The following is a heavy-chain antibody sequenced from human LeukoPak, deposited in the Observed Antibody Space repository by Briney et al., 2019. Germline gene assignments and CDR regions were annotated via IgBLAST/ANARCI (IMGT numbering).Heavy chain of an antibody. Sequence: PGGSLRLSCEAPGFTFSTHWMHWVRQVPGKGLVWVSRIRGDGYDTNYADSVRGRFTISRDNVKNTLYLQMSSLRADDTAVYYCARDLVLGSGSYDYWGQGTLVTVSS. D-gene: IGHD3-10*01. CDR2: IRGDGYDT. CDR3: ARDLVLGSGSYDY. J-gene: IGHJ4*02. V-gene: IGHV3-74*01. CDR1: GFTFSTHW.